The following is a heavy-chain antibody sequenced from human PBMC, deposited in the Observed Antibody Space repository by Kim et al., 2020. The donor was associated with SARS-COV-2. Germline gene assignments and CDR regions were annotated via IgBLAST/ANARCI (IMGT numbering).Heavy chain of an antibody. CDR3: ASLVVPAAINKQSYYYYGMDV. CDR2: INHSGST. Sequence: SETLSLTCAVYGGSFSGYYWSWIRQPPGKGLEWIGEINHSGSTNYNPSLKSRVTISVDTSKNQFSLKLSSVTAADTAVYYCASLVVPAAINKQSYYYYGMDVWGQGTTVTVSS. CDR1: GGSFSGYY. J-gene: IGHJ6*02. V-gene: IGHV4-34*01. D-gene: IGHD2-2*02.